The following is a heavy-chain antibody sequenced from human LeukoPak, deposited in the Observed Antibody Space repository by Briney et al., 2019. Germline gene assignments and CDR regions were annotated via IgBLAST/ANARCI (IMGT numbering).Heavy chain of an antibody. CDR1: GYTFTSYH. CDR2: INPSGGTT. D-gene: IGHD5-12*01. V-gene: IGHV1-46*01. J-gene: IGHJ4*02. Sequence: ASVKVSCKASGYTFTSYHMHWVRQAPGQGLEWMGIINPSGGTTNYAQKFQGRVTMTRDTSISTAYMELSRLRSDDTAVYYCARELHHPNIVATARYFDYWGQGTLVTVSS. CDR3: ARELHHPNIVATARYFDY.